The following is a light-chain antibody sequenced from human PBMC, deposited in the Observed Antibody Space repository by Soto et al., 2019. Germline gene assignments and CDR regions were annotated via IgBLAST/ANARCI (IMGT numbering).Light chain of an antibody. Sequence: DIQITHSPSTLPASVVDRVTITFLASQSISNWLAWYQQKPGTAPKLLIYHASTLESGVPSRFSGSGYGTDFTLTITTLQPEDVGIYYCQKCHATPLNFGQGTRLEIK. CDR3: QKCHATPLN. CDR1: QSISNW. V-gene: IGKV1-5*01. CDR2: HAS. J-gene: IGKJ5*01.